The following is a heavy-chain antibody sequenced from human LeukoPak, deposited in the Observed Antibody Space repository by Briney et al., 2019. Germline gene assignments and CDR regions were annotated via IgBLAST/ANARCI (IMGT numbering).Heavy chain of an antibody. Sequence: SETLSLTCAVYGGSFSGYYWSWSRQPPGKVLEGIVEINHSGSTSYNPSLKSRVTISVDTFKNQFSLKLSSVTAADTAVYYCARGGWGLFDYWGQGTLVTVSS. J-gene: IGHJ4*02. CDR3: ARGGWGLFDY. D-gene: IGHD3-16*01. V-gene: IGHV4-34*01. CDR2: INHSGST. CDR1: GGSFSGYY.